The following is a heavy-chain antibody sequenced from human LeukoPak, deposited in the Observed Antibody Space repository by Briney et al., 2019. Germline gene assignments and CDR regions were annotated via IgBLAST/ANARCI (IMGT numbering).Heavy chain of an antibody. CDR2: ISSSSSYI. V-gene: IGHV3-21*01. D-gene: IGHD6-19*01. J-gene: IGHJ6*03. Sequence: PGGSLTLSCAPSGFTFSRYSMNWVRQAPGKGLEWVSSISSSSSYIYYADSVKGLFTISRHNAKNSLYLQMNSLRAEDTAVYYCARVRGYSSGWYLGYYYYYMDVWGKGTTVTVSS. CDR1: GFTFSRYS. CDR3: ARVRGYSSGWYLGYYYYYMDV.